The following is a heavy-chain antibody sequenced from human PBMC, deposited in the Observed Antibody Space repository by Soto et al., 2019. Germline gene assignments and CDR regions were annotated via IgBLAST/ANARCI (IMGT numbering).Heavy chain of an antibody. CDR2: ISWNSGTI. J-gene: IGHJ4*02. V-gene: IGHV3-9*01. CDR3: AKAADDCSGGTCYGKFDY. D-gene: IGHD2-15*01. Sequence: EVQLVESGGDLVQPGRSLRLSCAASAFTFGAHAMHWVRQTPGKGLEWVSGISWNSGTIGYADSVKGRFTISRDNAKNSLYLQMNSLRAEDTALYYCAKAADDCSGGTCYGKFDYWGQGTLVTVSS. CDR1: AFTFGAHA.